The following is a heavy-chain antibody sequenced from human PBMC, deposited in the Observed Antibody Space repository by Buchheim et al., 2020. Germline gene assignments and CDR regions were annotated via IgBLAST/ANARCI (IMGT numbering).Heavy chain of an antibody. Sequence: EVQLVESGGGLVQPGGSLTLSCEASGFIFSTYWMSWVRQAPGKGLEWVANIKHDGSEKFYAAFVKGRFTISRDNVKNSLYLQMNSLRAEDTAIYYCARDPPDYWGRGTL. CDR1: GFIFSTYW. J-gene: IGHJ4*02. CDR2: IKHDGSEK. CDR3: ARDPPDY. V-gene: IGHV3-7*01.